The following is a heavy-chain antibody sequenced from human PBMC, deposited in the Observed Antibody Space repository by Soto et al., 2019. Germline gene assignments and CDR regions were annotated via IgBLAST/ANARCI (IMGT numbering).Heavy chain of an antibody. Sequence: VQLVQSGAEVKKPGSSVKVSCKASGGTFNNYAFSWVRQAPGQGLEWLGGIIPIFGTAAYAQKFQGRVTITADEPTSTVHMELSSLRSDDTAFYYCGSWLKEGGIGGNYYYGMDVWGQGTTVTVSS. CDR2: IIPIFGTA. D-gene: IGHD1-1*01. CDR1: GGTFNNYA. V-gene: IGHV1-69*13. J-gene: IGHJ6*02. CDR3: GSWLKEGGIGGNYYYGMDV.